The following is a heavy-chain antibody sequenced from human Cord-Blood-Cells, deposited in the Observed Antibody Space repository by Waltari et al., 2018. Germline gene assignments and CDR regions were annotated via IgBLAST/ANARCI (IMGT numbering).Heavy chain of an antibody. CDR1: GGSISSYY. J-gene: IGHJ4*02. V-gene: IGHV4-59*01. D-gene: IGHD7-27*01. CDR2: IYYSGST. Sequence: QVQLQESGPGLVKPSETLSLTCTVSGGSISSYYWSWIRQPPGKGLEWIGYIYYSGSTNSNPALKSRVTISVDTSKNQFSLKLSSVTAADTAVYYCAREVTGDYFDYWGQGTLVTVSS. CDR3: AREVTGDYFDY.